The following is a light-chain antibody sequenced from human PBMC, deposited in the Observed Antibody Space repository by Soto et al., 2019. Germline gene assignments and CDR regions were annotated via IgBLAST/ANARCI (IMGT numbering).Light chain of an antibody. Sequence: DIQMTQSPSSLSASVGDRVTITCRASQSISSYLIWYQQKPGNAPKLLIYAASSFQSGVPSRFSSSGSGTDFTLTISSLQPEDFATYYCQQSYSTTFTLGSGTKVDIK. V-gene: IGKV1-39*01. CDR1: QSISSY. CDR3: QQSYSTTFT. CDR2: AAS. J-gene: IGKJ3*01.